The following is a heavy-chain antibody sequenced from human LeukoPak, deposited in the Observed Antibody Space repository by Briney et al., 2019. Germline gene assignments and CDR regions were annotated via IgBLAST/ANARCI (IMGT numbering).Heavy chain of an antibody. CDR3: VQSITMFIG. CDR1: GFTFSSYE. Sequence: GGSLRLSCAASGFTFSSYEMNWVRQAPGKGLDWVSYISSSGSTIYYADSVKGRFTISRDNGKNSLYLQMNSLRAEDTALYYCVQSITMFIGWGQGTLVTVSS. J-gene: IGHJ4*02. V-gene: IGHV3-48*03. D-gene: IGHD3-10*02. CDR2: ISSSGSTI.